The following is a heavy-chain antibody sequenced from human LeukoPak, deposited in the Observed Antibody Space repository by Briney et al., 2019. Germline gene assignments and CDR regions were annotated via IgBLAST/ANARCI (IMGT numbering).Heavy chain of an antibody. J-gene: IGHJ6*02. CDR2: ISNSGST. Sequence: PSETLSLTCAVSGGYVNRGTFFWTWIRKLPGKGLEWIGYISNSGSTNYHPSLKSRVTISSDTSKTQFTLKLTSVTAADTAVYYCARGMDCSSTSCYMPQNYYGMDVWGQGTTVTVSS. D-gene: IGHD2-2*02. CDR1: GGYVNRGTFF. CDR3: ARGMDCSSTSCYMPQNYYGMDV. V-gene: IGHV4-61*01.